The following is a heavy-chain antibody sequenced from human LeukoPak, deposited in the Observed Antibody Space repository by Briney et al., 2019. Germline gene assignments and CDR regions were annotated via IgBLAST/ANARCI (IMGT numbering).Heavy chain of an antibody. J-gene: IGHJ6*02. D-gene: IGHD5-12*01. CDR1: GYTFTSYY. CDR2: INPSGGST. CDR3: ARVGGYSYYYGMDV. V-gene: IGHV1-46*01. Sequence: ASVKVSCKASGYTFTSYYMHWVRRAPGQGLEWMGIINPSGGSTSYAQKFQGRVTITADESTSTAYMELSSLRSEDTAVYYCARVGGYSYYYGMDVWGQGTTVTVSS.